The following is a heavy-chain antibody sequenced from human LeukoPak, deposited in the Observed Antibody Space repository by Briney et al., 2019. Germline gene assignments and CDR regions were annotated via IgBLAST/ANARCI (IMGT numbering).Heavy chain of an antibody. D-gene: IGHD3-10*01. CDR1: GYTFTTYD. Sequence: GASVKVSCKASGYTFTTYDINWVRQATGQGLEWMGWMNPNSGNTGYAQKFQGRVTMTRNTSMSTAYMELSSLRSEDTAVYHCARANYYGSGKKDLDYWGQGTLVTVSS. J-gene: IGHJ4*02. V-gene: IGHV1-8*01. CDR2: MNPNSGNT. CDR3: ARANYYGSGKKDLDY.